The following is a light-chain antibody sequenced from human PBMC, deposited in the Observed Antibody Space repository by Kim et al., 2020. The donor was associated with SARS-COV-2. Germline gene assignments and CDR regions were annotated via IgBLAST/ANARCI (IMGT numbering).Light chain of an antibody. Sequence: DIQMTQSPSSLSASVGDRVTITCRASQSISISLNWYQQKPGKAPKVLISGASTLQSGVPSRFSGSGSGTDFTLTISSLQPEDFATYYCQQSYSTHLTFGGGTKVDIK. J-gene: IGKJ4*01. CDR3: QQSYSTHLT. CDR2: GAS. CDR1: QSISIS. V-gene: IGKV1-39*01.